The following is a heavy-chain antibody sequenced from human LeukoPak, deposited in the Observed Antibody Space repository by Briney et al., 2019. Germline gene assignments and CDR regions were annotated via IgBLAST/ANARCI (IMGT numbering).Heavy chain of an antibody. CDR2: ISYHGSNK. V-gene: IGHV3-30*09. Sequence: GGSLRLSCAASGFIFSSFAMHWVRQAPGKGLEWVAVISYHGSNKYYADSVKGRFAISRDNSENTLYLQMNSLRAEDTAVYYCARSYYYGSESYAFDIWGRGTMVTVSS. J-gene: IGHJ3*02. CDR1: GFIFSSFA. D-gene: IGHD3-10*01. CDR3: ARSYYYGSESYAFDI.